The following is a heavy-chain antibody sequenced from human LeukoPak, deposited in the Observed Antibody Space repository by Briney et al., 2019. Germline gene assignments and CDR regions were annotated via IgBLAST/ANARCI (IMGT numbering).Heavy chain of an antibody. CDR3: ARDQPKLTYYYGSGSYSTEKYYYYGMDV. D-gene: IGHD3-10*01. Sequence: PSETLSLTCIVSGGSISSYHWSWIRQPAGKGLEWIGRIYTSGSTNYNPSLKSRVTMSVDTSTNQFSLKLSSVTAADTAVYYCARDQPKLTYYYGSGSYSTEKYYYYGMDVWGQGTTVTVSS. CDR2: IYTSGST. CDR1: GGSISSYH. J-gene: IGHJ6*02. V-gene: IGHV4-4*07.